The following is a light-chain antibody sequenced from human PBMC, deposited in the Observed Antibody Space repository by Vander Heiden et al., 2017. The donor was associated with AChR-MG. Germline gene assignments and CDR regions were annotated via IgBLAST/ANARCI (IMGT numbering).Light chain of an antibody. CDR1: SSDVGSYNL. J-gene: IGLJ2*01. Sequence: QSALTQPASVSGSPGQSIAIPCAGTSSDVGSYNLVSWYQQHPGKAPKLIIYEDTNRPSGVSNRFSGSKSGNTASLTISGLQAEDEADYYCCSYAGSSTYIVFGGGTKLTVL. CDR2: EDT. CDR3: CSYAGSSTYIV. V-gene: IGLV2-23*01.